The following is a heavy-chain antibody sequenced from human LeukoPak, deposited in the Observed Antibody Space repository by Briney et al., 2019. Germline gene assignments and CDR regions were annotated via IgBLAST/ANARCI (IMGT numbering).Heavy chain of an antibody. D-gene: IGHD2-15*01. J-gene: IGHJ4*02. Sequence: GRSLRLSCAASGFTFSRYVMHWVRQAPGNGLEWVAIISDDGRKEYYADSVKGRVSISRDNSKNTLYLQMNSLRAEDTAVYYCAKDSHRYCSGGSCYSFDYWGQGTLVTVSS. V-gene: IGHV3-30*04. CDR1: GFTFSRYV. CDR2: ISDDGRKE. CDR3: AKDSHRYCSGGSCYSFDY.